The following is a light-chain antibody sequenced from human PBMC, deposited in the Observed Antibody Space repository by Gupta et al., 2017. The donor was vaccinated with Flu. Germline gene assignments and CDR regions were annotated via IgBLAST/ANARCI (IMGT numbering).Light chain of an antibody. CDR2: GAS. J-gene: IGKJ4*01. CDR3: QQYGSSPSSLT. Sequence: DIVLTQSPGTLSLSPGARATLSCRASQSVSSSYLAWYQQKPGQAPRLLIYGASSRATGIPDRFSGSGSGTDFTLTISRLEPEDFAVYYCQQYGSSPSSLTFGGGTKVEIK. CDR1: QSVSSSY. V-gene: IGKV3-20*01.